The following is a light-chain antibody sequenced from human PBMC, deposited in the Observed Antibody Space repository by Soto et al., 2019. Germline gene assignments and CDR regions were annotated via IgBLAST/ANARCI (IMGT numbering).Light chain of an antibody. CDR2: EDT. J-gene: IGLJ1*01. Sequence: QSALTQPPSVSGSPGQSITISCTGSSTDVGAYYFVPWYQHHPGTAPKLLLYEDTNRPSGVSSRFSGSKSGTTASLTISGLEADDESNYQCCDSTGSSTYVFGTGTKVTIL. V-gene: IGLV2-14*01. CDR3: CDSTGSSTYV. CDR1: STDVGAYYF.